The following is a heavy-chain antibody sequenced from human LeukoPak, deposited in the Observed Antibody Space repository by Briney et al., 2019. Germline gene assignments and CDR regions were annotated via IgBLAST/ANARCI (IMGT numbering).Heavy chain of an antibody. V-gene: IGHV4-39*07. CDR2: IYYSGST. CDR3: ARVTGYRIEDYFDY. Sequence: GSLRLSCTVSGFTFSNYGMSWVRQAPGKGLEWIGSIYYSGSTYYNPSLKSRVTISVDTSKNQFSLKLRSVTAADTAVYYCARVTGYRIEDYFDYWGQGTLVTVSS. D-gene: IGHD6-13*01. CDR1: GFTFSNYG. J-gene: IGHJ4*02.